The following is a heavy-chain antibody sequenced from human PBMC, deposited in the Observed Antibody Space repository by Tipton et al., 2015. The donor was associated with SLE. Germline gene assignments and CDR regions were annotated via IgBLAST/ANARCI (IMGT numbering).Heavy chain of an antibody. CDR2: INPRGGLT. V-gene: IGHV1-46*01. CDR3: ARDKDGYNHNFDS. CDR1: GYTFTSYY. D-gene: IGHD5-24*01. Sequence: QVQLVQSGAEVKKPGASVKVSCKASGYTFTSYYIHWVRQAPGQGLEWMGIINPRGGLTTYAQKFQGRVTMTRDTSTNTVYMELSSLRSDDTAVYSCARDKDGYNHNFDSWGQGTLVTVSS. J-gene: IGHJ4*02.